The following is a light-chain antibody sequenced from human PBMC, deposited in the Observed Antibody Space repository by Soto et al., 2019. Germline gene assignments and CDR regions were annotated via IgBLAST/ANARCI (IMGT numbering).Light chain of an antibody. J-gene: IGLJ1*01. V-gene: IGLV2-8*01. CDR2: EVT. CDR1: SSDVGGYKY. CDR3: SSYAGINNLGV. Sequence: QSALTQPPSASGSPGQSVTISCTGTSSDVGGYKYVSWYQQHPGKAPKLMIFEVTKRPSGVPDRFSGSKSGNTASLTVSGLQEEDEADYYCSSYAGINNLGVFGTGTKVTVL.